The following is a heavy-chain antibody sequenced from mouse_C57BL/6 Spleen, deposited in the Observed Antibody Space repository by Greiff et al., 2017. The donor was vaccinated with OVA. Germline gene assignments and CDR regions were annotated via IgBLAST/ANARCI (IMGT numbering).Heavy chain of an antibody. CDR3: ARQEYFYGSSFPWYFDV. CDR1: GYTFTDYN. V-gene: IGHV1-18*01. J-gene: IGHJ1*03. CDR2: INPNNGGT. Sequence: EVQLQQSGPELVKPGASVKIPCKASGYTFTDYNMDWVKQSHGKSLEWIGDINPNNGGTIYNQKFKGKATLTVDKSSSPAYMELRSLTSAVTAVYYCARQEYFYGSSFPWYFDVWGTGPTVTVSS. D-gene: IGHD1-1*01.